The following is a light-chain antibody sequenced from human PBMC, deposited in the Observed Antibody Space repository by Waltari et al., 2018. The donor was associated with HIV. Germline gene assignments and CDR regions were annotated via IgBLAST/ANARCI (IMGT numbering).Light chain of an antibody. V-gene: IGKV3-20*01. CDR2: GAS. Sequence: ESVLTQSPGKLSLSPGERATLSCRASQSVSSSYLAWYQHKPGQAPRLLIYGASTRATGIPDRFSGSGSGTDFTLTITRLEPEDFAVYYCQQYGSPPLYTFGQGTRLEIK. CDR3: QQYGSPPLYT. CDR1: QSVSSSY. J-gene: IGKJ2*01.